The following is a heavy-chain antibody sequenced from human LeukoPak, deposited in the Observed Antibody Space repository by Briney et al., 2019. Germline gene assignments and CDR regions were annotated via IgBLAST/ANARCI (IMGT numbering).Heavy chain of an antibody. Sequence: SGGSLRLSCAASGFTFSSYAMSWVRQAPGKGLEWVSAISGSGGSTYYADSVKGRFTISRDNSKNTLYLQMNSLRAEDTAVYYCAKEESFGVVIMEYYFDYWGQGTLVTVSS. CDR1: GFTFSSYA. CDR3: AKEESFGVVIMEYYFDY. CDR2: ISGSGGST. J-gene: IGHJ4*02. V-gene: IGHV3-23*01. D-gene: IGHD3-3*01.